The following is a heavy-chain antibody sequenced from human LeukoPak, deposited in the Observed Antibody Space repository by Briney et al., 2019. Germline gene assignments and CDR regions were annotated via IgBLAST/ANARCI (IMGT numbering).Heavy chain of an antibody. V-gene: IGHV4-59*01. CDR2: IYYSGST. D-gene: IGHD3-3*01. CDR3: ARASPQYYDFWSGYYPLGHYYYMDV. J-gene: IGHJ6*03. Sequence: SETLSLXCTVSGGSTSSYYWSWIRQPPAEGLEWIGYIYYSGSTNSNPSLKSRVTISVDTSKNQFSLKLSSVTAADTAVYYCARASPQYYDFWSGYYPLGHYYYMDVWGKGTTVTVSS. CDR1: GGSTSSYY.